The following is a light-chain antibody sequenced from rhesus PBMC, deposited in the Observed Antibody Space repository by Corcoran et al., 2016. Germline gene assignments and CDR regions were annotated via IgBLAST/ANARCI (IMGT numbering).Light chain of an antibody. V-gene: IGKV3-24*04. CDR2: GAA. CDR3: LQSSTWPWT. CDR1: QSVSSY. Sequence: EIVMTQSPATLALSPGERATLSCRASQSVSSYFAWYQPKPGPAPRLLIYGAASRATGIPDRVSGSGSVTAFTLPISSLEPEDVGVYFCLQSSTWPWTFGQGTKVEIK. J-gene: IGKJ1*01.